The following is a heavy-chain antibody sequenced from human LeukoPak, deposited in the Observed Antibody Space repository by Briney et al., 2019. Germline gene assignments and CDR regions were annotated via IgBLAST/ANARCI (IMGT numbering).Heavy chain of an antibody. V-gene: IGHV3-9*01. CDR1: GFTFDDYA. CDR2: ISWNSGSI. Sequence: GRSLRLSCAASGFTFDDYAMHWVRQAPGKGLEWVSGISWNSGSIGYADSVKGRFTISRDNAKNSLYLQMNSLRAEDTALYYCAKGYPYYDILTGWDWGQGTLVTVSS. CDR3: AKGYPYYDILTGWD. D-gene: IGHD3-9*01. J-gene: IGHJ4*02.